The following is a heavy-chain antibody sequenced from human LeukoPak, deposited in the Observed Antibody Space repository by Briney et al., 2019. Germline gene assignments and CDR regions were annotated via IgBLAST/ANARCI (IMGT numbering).Heavy chain of an antibody. CDR1: GLTFSSYW. CDR2: IKQDGSQI. D-gene: IGHD4-11*01. J-gene: IGHJ4*02. V-gene: IGHV3-7*01. Sequence: LAGGSLRLSCAASGLTFSSYWMSWVRQAPGKGLEWVANIKQDGSQIHYVDSVKGRFTISRDNTKNSLFLQMNSLRAEDTAIYYCARLKDDVTKFDYWGQGTLVTVSS. CDR3: ARLKDDVTKFDY.